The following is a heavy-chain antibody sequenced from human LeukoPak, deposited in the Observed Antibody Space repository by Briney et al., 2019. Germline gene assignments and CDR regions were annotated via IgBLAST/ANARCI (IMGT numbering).Heavy chain of an antibody. CDR2: IWYDGSNK. CDR1: GFTFSSYG. Sequence: QPGRSLRLSCAASGFTFSSYGMHWVRQAPGKGLEWVAVIWYDGSNKYYADSVKGRFTISRDNSKNTLYLQMNSLRAEDTAVYYCAKDLSPYCDSSGPQSSWGQGTLVTVSS. CDR3: AKDLSPYCDSSGPQSS. D-gene: IGHD3-22*01. V-gene: IGHV3-33*06. J-gene: IGHJ5*02.